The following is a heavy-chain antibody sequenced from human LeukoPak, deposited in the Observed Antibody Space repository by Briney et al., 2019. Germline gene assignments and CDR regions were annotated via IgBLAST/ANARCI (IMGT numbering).Heavy chain of an antibody. J-gene: IGHJ4*02. Sequence: SVKVSCKASGGTFSSYAISWVRQAPGQGLEWMGGIIPIFGTANYAQKFQGRVTITADESTSTAYMELSSLRSEDTAVYYCAKGDCSSTSCQRSEYFDYWGQGTLVTVSS. CDR3: AKGDCSSTSCQRSEYFDY. V-gene: IGHV1-69*13. CDR2: IIPIFGTA. D-gene: IGHD2-2*01. CDR1: GGTFSSYA.